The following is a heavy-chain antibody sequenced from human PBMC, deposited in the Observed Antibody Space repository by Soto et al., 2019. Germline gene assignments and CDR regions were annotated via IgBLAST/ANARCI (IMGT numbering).Heavy chain of an antibody. CDR1: GYTFTDYA. D-gene: IGHD2-15*01. CDR2: INTKSGKT. V-gene: IGHV1-3*04. Sequence: QVQLVQSGAEVKKPGASVKVSCKASGYTFTDYAIHWLRQAPGQGLEWMGWINTKSGKTKYCQRFPDRVSFPRETSPSTVYMDLTSLKSEDMTVYYFARTHNVVPSALFCLDVWGQGTTVSVSS. J-gene: IGHJ6*02. CDR3: ARTHNVVPSALFCLDV.